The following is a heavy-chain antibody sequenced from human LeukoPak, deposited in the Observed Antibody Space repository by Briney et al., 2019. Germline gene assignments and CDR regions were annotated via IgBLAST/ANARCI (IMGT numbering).Heavy chain of an antibody. CDR2: INPNSGDT. Sequence: ASVKVSCKAFGYTFTDYHMQWVRQAPGQGLEWMGWINPNSGDTNYAQKFQGRVTMTRDTTISTAYMELSRLRSDDTDVFYCATLTAHLDYWGQGTLVTVSP. D-gene: IGHD2-8*01. CDR1: GYTFTDYH. V-gene: IGHV1-2*02. J-gene: IGHJ4*02. CDR3: ATLTAHLDY.